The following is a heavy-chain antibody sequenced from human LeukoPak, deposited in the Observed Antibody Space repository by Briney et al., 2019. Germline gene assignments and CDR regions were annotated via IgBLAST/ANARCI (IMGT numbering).Heavy chain of an antibody. Sequence: SETLSLTCTVYGGSISSGSYDWRWIRKPGGKGLEWIGRIYTSGSTNYKPSGKSRFTISLDTSKNHFSLKLSSVTAADTAVYYCARRNWGMVSAFDIWGQGTMVTVSS. D-gene: IGHD7-27*01. CDR1: GGSISSGSYD. J-gene: IGHJ3*02. CDR3: ARRNWGMVSAFDI. V-gene: IGHV4-61*02. CDR2: IYTSGST.